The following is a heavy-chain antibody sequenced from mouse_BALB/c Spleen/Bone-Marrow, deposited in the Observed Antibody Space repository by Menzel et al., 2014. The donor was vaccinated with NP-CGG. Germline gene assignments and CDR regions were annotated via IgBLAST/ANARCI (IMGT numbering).Heavy chain of an antibody. V-gene: IGHV5-12-2*01. CDR3: ASHYYDSSPFAY. CDR2: ISNGGGSI. CDR1: GFTFSSYI. D-gene: IGHD1-1*01. J-gene: IGHJ3*01. Sequence: EVKLQESGGGLVQPGGSLKLSCAASGFTFSSYIMSWVRQTPKKRLEWVAYISNGGGSIYYPDTVKGRFTISRDNDKNTLYLQMSSLKSEDTAMYYCASHYYDSSPFAYWGQGTLVTVSA.